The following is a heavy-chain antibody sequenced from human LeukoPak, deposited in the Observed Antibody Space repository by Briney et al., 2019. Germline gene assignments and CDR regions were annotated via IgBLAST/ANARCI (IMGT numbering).Heavy chain of an antibody. CDR3: ARGVTVTTDF. CDR2: LSSSGGST. CDR1: GFFFSNYD. J-gene: IGHJ4*02. V-gene: IGHV3-23*01. Sequence: PGGSLRLSCVASGFFFSNYDMNWVRQAPGKGLEWVSGLSSSGGSTFDADSVKGRFTISRDNSKNTVYLQMNSLRGEDTAIYYCARGVTVTTDFWGQGTLVTVSS. D-gene: IGHD4-17*01.